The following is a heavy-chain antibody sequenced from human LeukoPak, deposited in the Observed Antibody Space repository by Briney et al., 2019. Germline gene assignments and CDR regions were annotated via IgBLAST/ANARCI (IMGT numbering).Heavy chain of an antibody. CDR2: ISYDGSNK. Sequence: GRSLRLSCAASGFTFSSYAMHWVRQAPGKGLEWVAVISYDGSNKYYADSVKGRFTISRDNSKNTLYLQMNSLRAEDTAVYYCARDYGFGGVIVNAFDIWGQGTMATVSS. J-gene: IGHJ3*02. CDR1: GFTFSSYA. V-gene: IGHV3-30*04. CDR3: ARDYGFGGVIVNAFDI. D-gene: IGHD3-16*02.